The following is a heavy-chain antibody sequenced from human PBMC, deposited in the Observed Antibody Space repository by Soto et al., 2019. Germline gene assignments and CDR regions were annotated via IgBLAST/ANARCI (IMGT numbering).Heavy chain of an antibody. D-gene: IGHD6-19*01. J-gene: IGHJ5*02. V-gene: IGHV1-69*02. CDR3: ARSIQEEIGVAGPEDICFDP. Sequence: QVQLVQSGAEVKRPGSSVKVSCQTSGGTFRTYTINWVRQAPGQGLEWMGRIIPILDVANYAQKFQGRGTITAAKSTSTAHRELRSLRSEATAVYYCARSIQEEIGVAGPEDICFDPWGQGTLVTVSS. CDR1: GGTFRTYT. CDR2: IIPILDVA.